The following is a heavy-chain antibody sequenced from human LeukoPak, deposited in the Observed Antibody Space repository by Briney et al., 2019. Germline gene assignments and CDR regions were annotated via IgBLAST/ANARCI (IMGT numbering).Heavy chain of an antibody. V-gene: IGHV3-48*03. CDR3: ARDASYYDSSGYSSY. CDR2: ISTGGSAI. Sequence: GGSLRLSCAASGFTFSSYEMHWVRQAPGKGLEWISYISTGGSAIFYAGSVKGRFTISRDNAKNSLYLQMNSLRAEDTAVCYCARDASYYDSSGYSSYWGQGTLVTVSS. J-gene: IGHJ4*02. CDR1: GFTFSSYE. D-gene: IGHD3-22*01.